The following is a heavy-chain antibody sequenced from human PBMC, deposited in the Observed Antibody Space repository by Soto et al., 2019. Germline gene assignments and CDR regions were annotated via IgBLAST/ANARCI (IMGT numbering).Heavy chain of an antibody. D-gene: IGHD6-19*01. V-gene: IGHV3-7*01. CDR3: ARSDTRRGLSGWYIHYYYYGMDV. CDR1: GFTFNSCW. CDR2: IKPDGSEK. Sequence: PGGSLRLSCATPGFTFNSCWMSWVREAPGRGLEWVAHIKPDGSEKYYVDSVKGRFTISRDNAKNSLYLQMNSLRAEDTAVYYCARSDTRRGLSGWYIHYYYYGMDVWGQGTTVTVSS. J-gene: IGHJ6*02.